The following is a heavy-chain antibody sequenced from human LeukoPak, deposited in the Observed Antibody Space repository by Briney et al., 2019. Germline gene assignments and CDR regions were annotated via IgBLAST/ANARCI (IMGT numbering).Heavy chain of an antibody. J-gene: IGHJ4*02. CDR1: GFTFGDYD. CDR3: TRGREYSTY. D-gene: IGHD5-12*01. CDR2: TGSKDYGGTI. Sequence: GGSLRLSCTASGFTFGDYDMSWVRQAPGKGLEWVGFTGSKDYGGTIEYAASVKGRFTISRDDSKSIAYLQMNTLKTEDTGVYYCTRGREYSTYWGQGTLVTVTS. V-gene: IGHV3-49*04.